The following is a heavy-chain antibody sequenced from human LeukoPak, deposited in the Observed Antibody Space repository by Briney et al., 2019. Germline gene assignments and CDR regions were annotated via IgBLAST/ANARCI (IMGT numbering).Heavy chain of an antibody. V-gene: IGHV4-31*03. D-gene: IGHD2-2*01. CDR2: IYYSGST. CDR3: ARVVVPAAYYFDY. CDR1: GGSISSGGYY. Sequence: PSETLSLTCTVSGGSISSGGYYWSWIRQHPGKGLEWFGYIYYSGSTYYNPSLKSRVTISVDTSKNQFSPKLSSVTAADTAVYYCARVVVPAAYYFDYWGQGTLVTVSS. J-gene: IGHJ4*02.